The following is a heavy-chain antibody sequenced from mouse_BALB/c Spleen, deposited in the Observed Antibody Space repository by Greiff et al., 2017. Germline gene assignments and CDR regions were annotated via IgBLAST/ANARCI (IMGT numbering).Heavy chain of an antibody. V-gene: IGHV14-4*02. CDR3: NPHLTGRAWFAY. CDR2: IDPENGDT. D-gene: IGHD4-1*01. Sequence: VQLQQSGAELVRSGASVKLSCTASGFNIKDYYMHWVKQRPEQGLEWIGWIDPENGDTEYAPKFQGKATMTADTSSNTAYLQLSSLTSEDTAVYYCNPHLTGRAWFAYWGQGTLVTVSA. J-gene: IGHJ3*01. CDR1: GFNIKDYY.